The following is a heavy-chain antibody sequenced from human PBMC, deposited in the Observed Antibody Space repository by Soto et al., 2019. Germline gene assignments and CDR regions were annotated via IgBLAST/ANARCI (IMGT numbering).Heavy chain of an antibody. CDR1: GYTFTSYG. V-gene: IGHV1-18*04. D-gene: IGHD5-12*01. CDR3: ARETRWLQLEGWFDP. Sequence: ASVKVSCKASGYTFTSYGISWVRQAPGQGLEWMGWISAYNGNTNYAQKIQGRVTMTTDTSTSTAYMELRSLRSDDTAVYYCARETRWLQLEGWFDPWGQGTLVTVSS. J-gene: IGHJ5*02. CDR2: ISAYNGNT.